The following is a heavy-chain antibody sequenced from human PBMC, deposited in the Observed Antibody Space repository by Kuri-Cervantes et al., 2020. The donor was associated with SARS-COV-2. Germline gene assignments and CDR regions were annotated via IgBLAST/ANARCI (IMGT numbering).Heavy chain of an antibody. D-gene: IGHD3-3*01. V-gene: IGHV3-23*01. CDR3: ASVPYYDFWSGYYAH. CDR2: ISGSGGST. CDR1: GFTFSSYA. J-gene: IGHJ4*02. Sequence: GESLKISCAASGFTFSSYAMSWVRQAPGKGLEWVSAISGSGGSTYYADSVKGRFTISRDNSKNTLYLQMNSLRAEDTAVYYCASVPYYDFWSGYYAHWGQGTLVTGSS.